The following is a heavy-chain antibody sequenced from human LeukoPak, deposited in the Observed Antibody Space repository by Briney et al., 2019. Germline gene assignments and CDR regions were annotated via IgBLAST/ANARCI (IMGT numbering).Heavy chain of an antibody. CDR1: GYTVSDNY. CDR2: IYSAGAT. J-gene: IGHJ3*02. Sequence: GGSLRLSCAASGYTVSDNYMTWVRQAPGKGLEWVSSIYSAGATHYAESVKGRFTISRDNSKNTLYLQMNSLRAEDMAVYYCARIEWERLGRAFDIWGQGTMVTVSS. V-gene: IGHV3-53*01. D-gene: IGHD1-26*01. CDR3: ARIEWERLGRAFDI.